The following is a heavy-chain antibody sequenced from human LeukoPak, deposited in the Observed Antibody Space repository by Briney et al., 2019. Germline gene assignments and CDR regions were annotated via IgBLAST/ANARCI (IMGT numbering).Heavy chain of an antibody. D-gene: IGHD2-21*02. CDR3: ARVPFDTDSYYYYFGMDV. Sequence: SETLSLTCTVSGGSISSSTYYWGWVRQPPGKGLEWIGEVYQTGGTNYNPSLKSRVTILVDTSKNQFSLKLTSVTAADTAVYYCARVPFDTDSYYYYFGMDVWGQGTTVTVSS. CDR2: VYQTGGT. CDR1: GGSISSSTYY. J-gene: IGHJ6*02. V-gene: IGHV4-39*07.